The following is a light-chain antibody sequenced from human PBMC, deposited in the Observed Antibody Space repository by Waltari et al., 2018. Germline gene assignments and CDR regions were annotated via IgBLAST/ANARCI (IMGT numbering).Light chain of an antibody. CDR2: DVN. Sequence: QSALTQPASVSGSPGQSITISCTGSSSDVGGYKSVSWYQQHPGKAPRLMISDVNKRPSGVSNRFSGSKSDNTASLTISGLQAEDEAHYYCTSFTSSSTILFGGGTKLTVL. CDR1: SSDVGGYKS. CDR3: TSFTSSSTIL. J-gene: IGLJ2*01. V-gene: IGLV2-14*01.